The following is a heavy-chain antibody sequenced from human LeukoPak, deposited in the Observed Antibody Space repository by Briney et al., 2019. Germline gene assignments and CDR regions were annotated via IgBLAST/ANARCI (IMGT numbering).Heavy chain of an antibody. D-gene: IGHD3-22*01. CDR2: ISDSGGST. J-gene: IGHJ4*02. V-gene: IGHV3-23*01. Sequence: PGGSLRLSCAASGFTFSSYAMSWVRQAPGKGLEWVSAISDSGGSTYYADSVKGRFTISRDNSKNTLYLQMNSLRAEDTAVYYCAKAGHYYDSRNYFDYWGQGTLVTVSS. CDR1: GFTFSSYA. CDR3: AKAGHYYDSRNYFDY.